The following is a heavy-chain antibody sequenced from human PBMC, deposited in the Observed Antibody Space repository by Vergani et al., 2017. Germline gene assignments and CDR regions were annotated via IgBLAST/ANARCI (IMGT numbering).Heavy chain of an antibody. Sequence: QVQVVQSGAEVKKSGASVKVSCKTSGYTFSNYYMHWVRQAPGQGLEWMGIINPSGGHTNYAQKFQGRVTMTRDTSTSTVYMELGSLRSEDTAIYDCARGDYGILTGYRYWGQGTLVTVSA. V-gene: IGHV1-46*03. CDR1: GYTFSNYY. D-gene: IGHD3-9*01. J-gene: IGHJ4*02. CDR3: ARGDYGILTGYRY. CDR2: INPSGGHT.